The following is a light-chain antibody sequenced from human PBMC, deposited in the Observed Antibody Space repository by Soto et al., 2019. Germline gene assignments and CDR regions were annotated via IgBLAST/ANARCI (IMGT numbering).Light chain of an antibody. CDR1: TSDIGSYNF. CDR2: EVT. J-gene: IGLJ2*01. CDR3: SSYTTIKTVV. Sequence: QSALTQPASVSGSPGQTITISCAGTTSDIGSYNFVSWYQQHPGTAPKLIIYEVTNRPLGISSRFSGSRSGNTASLTISGLRTEDEADYHCSSYTTIKTVVFGGGTKLTVL. V-gene: IGLV2-14*03.